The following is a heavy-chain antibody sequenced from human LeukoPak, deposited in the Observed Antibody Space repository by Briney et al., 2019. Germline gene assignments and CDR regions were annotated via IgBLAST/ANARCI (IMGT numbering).Heavy chain of an antibody. J-gene: IGHJ6*04. CDR1: ASSVGSYE. V-gene: IGHV3-48*03. CDR3: AELGITMVGGV. CDR2: ISSSGSTI. D-gene: IGHD3-10*02. Sequence: LTGRFLRLACAAAASSVGSYEISSVRQAPGEGREWVSYISSSGSTINYANSVEGRFTISRDNAKNSLYLQMNSLRAEDTAVYYCAELGITMVGGVWGKGTTVTVSS.